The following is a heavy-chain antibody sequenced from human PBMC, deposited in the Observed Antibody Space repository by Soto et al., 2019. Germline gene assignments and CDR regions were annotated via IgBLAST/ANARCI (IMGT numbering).Heavy chain of an antibody. CDR3: ATNEFSVDY. J-gene: IGHJ4*02. D-gene: IGHD3-16*02. CDR2: ISSSSTYI. Sequence: GGSLRLSCAASGLTFSSYSMIWVRQAPGKGLEWVSSISSSSTYIDYADSVKGRFTISRDNAKNSLYLQVNSLRADDTAVYYCATNEFSVDYWGQGTLVTVSS. V-gene: IGHV3-21*01. CDR1: GLTFSSYS.